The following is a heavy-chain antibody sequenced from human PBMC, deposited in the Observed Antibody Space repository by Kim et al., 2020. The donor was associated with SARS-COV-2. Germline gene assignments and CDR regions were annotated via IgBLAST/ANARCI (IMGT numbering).Heavy chain of an antibody. J-gene: IGHJ6*02. CDR2: TYYRSKWYN. Sequence: SQTLSLTCAISGDSVSSNSAAWNWIRQSPSRGLEWLGRTYYRSKWYNDYAVSVKSRITINPDTSKNQFSLQLNSVTPEDTAVYYCARGGGTIFGAKGNYYGMDVWGQGTTVTVSS. V-gene: IGHV6-1*01. D-gene: IGHD3-3*01. CDR1: GDSVSSNSAA. CDR3: ARGGGTIFGAKGNYYGMDV.